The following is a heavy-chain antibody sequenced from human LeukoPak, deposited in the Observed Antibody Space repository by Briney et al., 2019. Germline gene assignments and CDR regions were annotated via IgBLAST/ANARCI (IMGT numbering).Heavy chain of an antibody. J-gene: IGHJ4*02. CDR2: ISYDGSNK. D-gene: IGHD6-19*01. Sequence: GGSLRLSCAASEFTFSSYAMHWVRQAPGKGLEWVAVISYDGSNKYYADSVKGRFTISRDNSKNTLYLQMNSLRAEDTAVYYCARDPGIAVAGTPYYFDYWGQGTLVTVSS. CDR3: ARDPGIAVAGTPYYFDY. V-gene: IGHV3-30*04. CDR1: EFTFSSYA.